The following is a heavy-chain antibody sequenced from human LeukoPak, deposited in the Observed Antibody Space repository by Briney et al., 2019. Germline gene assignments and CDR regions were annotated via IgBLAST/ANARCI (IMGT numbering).Heavy chain of an antibody. CDR2: FDPEDGET. V-gene: IGHV1-24*01. CDR3: ATSTWKKYYYYYGMDV. J-gene: IGHJ6*02. D-gene: IGHD2-2*01. CDR1: GYTLTELS. Sequence: ASVKVSCKVSGYTLTELSMHWVRQAPGKGLEWMGGFDPEDGETIYAQKFQGRVTMTEDTSTDTAYMELSSLRSEDTAVYYCATSTWKKYYYYYGMDVWGQGTTVTVSS.